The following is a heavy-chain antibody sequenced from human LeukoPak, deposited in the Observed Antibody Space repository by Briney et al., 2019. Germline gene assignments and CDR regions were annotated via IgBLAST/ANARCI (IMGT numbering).Heavy chain of an antibody. V-gene: IGHV3-23*01. CDR2: ISGSGGST. D-gene: IGHD6-13*01. J-gene: IGHJ4*02. CDR1: GFTFSSYA. CDR3: AKDGYSSIRGYFDY. Sequence: GGSLRLSCVASGFTFSSYAMSWVRQAPGKGLEWVSAISGSGGSTYYADSVKGRFTISRDNSKNTLYLQMNSLRAEDTAVYYCAKDGYSSIRGYFDYWGQGTLVTVSS.